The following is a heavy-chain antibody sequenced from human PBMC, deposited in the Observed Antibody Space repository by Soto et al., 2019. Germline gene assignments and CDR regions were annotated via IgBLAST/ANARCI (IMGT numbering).Heavy chain of an antibody. J-gene: IGHJ5*02. CDR3: VRDGTKTLRDWFDP. CDR2: IYATGTT. V-gene: IGHV4-4*07. Sequence: SGPTLVNPTQTLSLTCTVSGASISGFYWSWIRKSAGKGLEWIGRIYATGTTDYNPSLKSRVMMSVDTSKKQFSLKLRSVTAADTAVYYCVRDGTKTLRDWFDPWGQGISVTVSS. D-gene: IGHD1-1*01. CDR1: GASISGFY.